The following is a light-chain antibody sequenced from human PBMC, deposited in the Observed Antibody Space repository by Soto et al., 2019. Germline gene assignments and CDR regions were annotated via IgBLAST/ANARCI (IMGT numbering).Light chain of an antibody. Sequence: QSVLTQPPSASGTPGQRVTISCSGSRFNIGRNTVNWYQQLPGSAPKLLIYSNNQRPSGVPDRFSGSRSGTSASLAISGLQSEDEADCYCAAWDDSLNGVVFGGGTKLTVL. V-gene: IGLV1-44*01. J-gene: IGLJ2*01. CDR3: AAWDDSLNGVV. CDR1: RFNIGRNT. CDR2: SNN.